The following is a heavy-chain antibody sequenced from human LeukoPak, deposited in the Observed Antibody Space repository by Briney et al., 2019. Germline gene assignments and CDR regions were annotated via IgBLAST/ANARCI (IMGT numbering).Heavy chain of an antibody. Sequence: GGSLRLSCAISGFTFSSYGMHWVRQAPGKGLEWVSVLFSGGTTHYADSVRGRFTISRDNSRNTLYLQMNSLRAEDTAVYYCARGTTVTIWFDPWGQGTLVTVSS. CDR2: LFSGGTT. J-gene: IGHJ5*02. CDR1: GFTFSSYG. D-gene: IGHD4-17*01. V-gene: IGHV3-53*01. CDR3: ARGTTVTIWFDP.